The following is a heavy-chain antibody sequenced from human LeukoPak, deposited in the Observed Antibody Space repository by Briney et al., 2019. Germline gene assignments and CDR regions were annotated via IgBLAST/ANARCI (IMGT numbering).Heavy chain of an antibody. CDR2: IWYDGSNK. V-gene: IGHV3-33*06. CDR3: AKDERLGAYCGGDCYHDAFDI. Sequence: QAGGSLRLSCAASGFTFSSYGMHWVRQAPGKRLEWVSVIWYDGSNKYYADSVKGRFTISRDNSKNTLYLQMNSLRAEDTAVYYCAKDERLGAYCGGDCYHDAFDIREQGTMVTVSS. CDR1: GFTFSSYG. J-gene: IGHJ3*02. D-gene: IGHD2-21*02.